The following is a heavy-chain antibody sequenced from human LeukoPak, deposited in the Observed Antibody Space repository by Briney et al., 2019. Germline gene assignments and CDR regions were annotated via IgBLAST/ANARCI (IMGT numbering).Heavy chain of an antibody. CDR3: AKARRLLWFGELSPSDY. CDR2: ISGSGGKT. CDR1: GLTFSSYA. Sequence: GGSLRLSCAASGLTFSSYAMSWVRQAPGKGLEWVSGISGSGGKTYYADSVKGRFTISRDNSKNTLYLQMNSLRAEDTAVYYCAKARRLLWFGELSPSDYWGQGTLVTVSS. V-gene: IGHV3-23*01. J-gene: IGHJ4*02. D-gene: IGHD3-10*01.